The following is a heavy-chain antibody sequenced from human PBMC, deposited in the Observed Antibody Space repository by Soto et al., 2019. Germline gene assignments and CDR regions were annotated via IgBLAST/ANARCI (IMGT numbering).Heavy chain of an antibody. V-gene: IGHV3-33*01. J-gene: IGHJ4*02. CDR2: IWYDGSNK. D-gene: IGHD6-13*01. Sequence: QVQLVESGGGVVQPGRSLRLSCAASGFTFSSYGMHWVRQAPGKGLEWVAVIWYDGSNKYYADSVKGRFTISRDNSKNTLYLQMNSLSAEDTAVYYCAREVGGIAAAAFHYWGQGTLVTVSS. CDR1: GFTFSSYG. CDR3: AREVGGIAAAAFHY.